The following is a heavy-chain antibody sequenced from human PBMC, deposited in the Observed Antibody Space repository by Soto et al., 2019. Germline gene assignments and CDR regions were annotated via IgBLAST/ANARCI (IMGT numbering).Heavy chain of an antibody. J-gene: IGHJ3*02. V-gene: IGHV3-23*01. Sequence: GGSLRLSCGASGFTFSVYAMSWVRHAPGKGLEWVSAVSCSGGSTYYADSVKGRFTISRDNSKNTLYLQMDSLRAEDTAVYYCAKVYYYDSSGYSYDAFDIWGQGTMVTVSS. D-gene: IGHD3-22*01. CDR2: VSCSGGST. CDR3: AKVYYYDSSGYSYDAFDI. CDR1: GFTFSVYA.